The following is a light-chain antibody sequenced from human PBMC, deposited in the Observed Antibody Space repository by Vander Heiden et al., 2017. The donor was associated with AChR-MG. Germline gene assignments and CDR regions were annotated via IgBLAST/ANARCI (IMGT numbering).Light chain of an antibody. CDR3: QQYGSSLLT. CDR2: GAS. CDR1: QSVSSSY. V-gene: IGKV3-20*01. J-gene: IGKJ4*01. Sequence: EIVLTQSPGTLSLPPGERATLPCRASQSVSSSYLAWYQQKPGQAPRLLIYGASSRATGIPDRFSGSGSGTDFTLTISRLEPEDFAVYYCQQYGSSLLTFGGGTKVEIK.